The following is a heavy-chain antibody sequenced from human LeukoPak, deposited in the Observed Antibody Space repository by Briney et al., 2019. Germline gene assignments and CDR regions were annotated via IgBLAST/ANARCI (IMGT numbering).Heavy chain of an antibody. CDR1: GRSISSSSYY. J-gene: IGHJ4*02. CDR2: IYYSGST. D-gene: IGHD6-13*01. Sequence: SETLSLTCTVSGRSISSSSYYWGWIRQPPGKGLEGIVSIYYSGSTYYNPSLKSRVTISVDTSKNHFSLTLSSVTAADTAVYYCARQGDSRSWYSSPSHFDYWGQGTLGTVSS. V-gene: IGHV4-39*01. CDR3: ARQGDSRSWYSSPSHFDY.